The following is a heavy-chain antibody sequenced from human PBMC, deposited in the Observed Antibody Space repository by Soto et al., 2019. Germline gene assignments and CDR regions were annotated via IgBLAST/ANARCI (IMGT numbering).Heavy chain of an antibody. Sequence: QVQLVESGGGVVKPGGSLRLSCAASAFKFSDYYMSWVRQAPGKGLEWVSYISGSGDVIYYADSVKGRFTISRDNDKTSVHLQMGTLRAEDTAIYYCARAPDCGEGYCYRHFDLWGQGTRVAVSS. V-gene: IGHV3-11*01. D-gene: IGHD2-21*02. CDR2: ISGSGDVI. J-gene: IGHJ4*02. CDR3: ARAPDCGEGYCYRHFDL. CDR1: AFKFSDYY.